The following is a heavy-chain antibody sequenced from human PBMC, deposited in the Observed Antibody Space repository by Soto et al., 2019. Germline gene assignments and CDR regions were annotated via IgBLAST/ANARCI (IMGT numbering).Heavy chain of an antibody. V-gene: IGHV4-59*01. CDR3: ARVLSDGYDFWSGYYTGGYYYYMDV. Sequence: PSETLSLTCTVSGGSISSYYWSWIRQPPGKGLEWIGYIYYSGSTNYNPSLKSRVTISVETSKNQFSLKLSSVTAADTAVYYCARVLSDGYDFWSGYYTGGYYYYMDVWGKGTTVTVS. D-gene: IGHD3-3*01. CDR2: IYYSGST. CDR1: GGSISSYY. J-gene: IGHJ6*03.